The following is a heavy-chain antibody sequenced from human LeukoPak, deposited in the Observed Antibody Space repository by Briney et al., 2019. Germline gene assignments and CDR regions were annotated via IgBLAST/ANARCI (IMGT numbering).Heavy chain of an antibody. D-gene: IGHD3-10*01. Sequence: ASVKVSCKASGGTFSSYAISWVRQAPGQGLEWMGRIIPILGIANYAQKFQGRVTITADKSTSTAYMELSSLRSEDTAVYYCAILPLLLWFGEASEAFDIWGQGTMVTVSP. CDR1: GGTFSSYA. CDR3: AILPLLLWFGEASEAFDI. J-gene: IGHJ3*02. V-gene: IGHV1-69*04. CDR2: IIPILGIA.